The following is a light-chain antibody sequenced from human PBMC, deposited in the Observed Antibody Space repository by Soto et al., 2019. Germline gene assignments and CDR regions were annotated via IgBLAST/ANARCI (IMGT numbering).Light chain of an antibody. CDR1: SSHVAFYNY. CDR2: EVS. Sequence: QSALTQPASGAGAPGQSITISCTGTSSHVAFYNYVSWYQQHPGKAPKLMIYEVSNRPSGVSTRFSGSKSGNTASLTISGLQAEDEADYYCSSYTSSSTLALGTGTKVTVL. V-gene: IGLV2-14*01. J-gene: IGLJ1*01. CDR3: SSYTSSSTLA.